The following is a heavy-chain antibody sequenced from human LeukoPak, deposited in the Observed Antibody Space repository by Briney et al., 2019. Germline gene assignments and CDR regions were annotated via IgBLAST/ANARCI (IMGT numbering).Heavy chain of an antibody. CDR1: GYTFTSYY. V-gene: IGHV1-46*01. D-gene: IGHD3-16*02. Sequence: ASVKVSCKASGYTFTSYYMHWVRQTPGQGLEWMGIINPSGGSTSYAQKFQGRVTMTRDTSTSTVYMELSRLRSEDTAVYYCARASRGFMITFGGVIDLPGYWGQGTLVTVSS. CDR3: ARASRGFMITFGGVIDLPGY. CDR2: INPSGGST. J-gene: IGHJ4*02.